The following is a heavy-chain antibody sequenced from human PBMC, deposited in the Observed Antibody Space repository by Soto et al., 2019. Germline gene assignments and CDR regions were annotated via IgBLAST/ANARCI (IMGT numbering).Heavy chain of an antibody. Sequence: GGSLRLSCAASGFTFTNYAMNWVRQAPGKGLEWVSGISGGGGSTYYADSVKGRFTISRDTSKNTLYLELNNLSAEDTAVYHCAKNQGVELVPLATVDWFDPWGQGSVVTVSS. CDR3: AKNQGVELVPLATVDWFDP. J-gene: IGHJ5*02. D-gene: IGHD1-26*01. CDR1: GFTFTNYA. CDR2: ISGGGGST. V-gene: IGHV3-23*01.